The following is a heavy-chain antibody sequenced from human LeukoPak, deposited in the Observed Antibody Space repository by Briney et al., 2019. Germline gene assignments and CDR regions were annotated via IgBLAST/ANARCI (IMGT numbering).Heavy chain of an antibody. V-gene: IGHV4-4*07. CDR3: ARGGNGVVGYYYYGMDV. J-gene: IGHJ6*02. CDR1: GGSISSHY. CDR2: IYTSGST. D-gene: IGHD3-3*01. Sequence: SETLSLTCTVSGGSISSHYWSWIRQPAGKGLEWIGRIYTSGSTNYNPSLKSRVTVSVDTSKNQFSLRLSSVTAADTAVYYCARGGNGVVGYYYYGMDVWGQGTTVTVSS.